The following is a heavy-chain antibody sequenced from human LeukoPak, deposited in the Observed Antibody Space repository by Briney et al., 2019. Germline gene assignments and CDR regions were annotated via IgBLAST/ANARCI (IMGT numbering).Heavy chain of an antibody. Sequence: ASVKVSCKASGYTFTSYYMHWVRQAPGQGLEWMGIINPSGGSTSYAQKFQDRVTMTRDTSTSTVYMELSSLRSEDTAVYYCARDGFPYYYDSSGYSLDYWGQGTLVTVSS. CDR1: GYTFTSYY. J-gene: IGHJ4*02. CDR3: ARDGFPYYYDSSGYSLDY. D-gene: IGHD3-22*01. V-gene: IGHV1-46*01. CDR2: INPSGGST.